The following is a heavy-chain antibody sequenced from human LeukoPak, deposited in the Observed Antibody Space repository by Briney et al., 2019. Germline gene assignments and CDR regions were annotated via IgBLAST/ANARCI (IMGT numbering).Heavy chain of an antibody. CDR3: AGSSTRGGGQLASPALLDMDV. CDR2: IYYSGST. Sequence: SETLSLTCTVSGHSISSAYYWGWIRQPPGKGLEWIGYIYYSGSTNYNPSLKSRVTISVDTSKNQFSLKLSSVTAADTAVYYCAGSSTRGGGQLASPALLDMDVWGKGTTVTVSS. J-gene: IGHJ6*03. V-gene: IGHV4-61*01. D-gene: IGHD6-6*01. CDR1: GHSISSAYY.